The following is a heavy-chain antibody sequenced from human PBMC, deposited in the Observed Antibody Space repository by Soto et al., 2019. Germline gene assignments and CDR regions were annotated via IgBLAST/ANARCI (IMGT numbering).Heavy chain of an antibody. V-gene: IGHV4-4*02. D-gene: IGHD6-13*01. CDR3: ARARATIAAAAIFDC. Sequence: QVQLQESGPGLVKPSGTLSLTCAVSGGSISTSNWWSWVRQPPGKGLEWIGEVYRTGSTNYNPSLETRLTXPXAXSXPQFPLMLPSATAAATAVYYWARARATIAAAAIFDCWGHGTLASVSS. J-gene: IGHJ4*01. CDR2: VYRTGST. CDR1: GGSISTSNW.